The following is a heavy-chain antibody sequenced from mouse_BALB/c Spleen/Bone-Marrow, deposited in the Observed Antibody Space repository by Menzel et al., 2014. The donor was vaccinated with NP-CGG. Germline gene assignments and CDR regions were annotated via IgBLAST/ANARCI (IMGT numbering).Heavy chain of an antibody. CDR3: SRLYYYGNFAY. J-gene: IGHJ3*01. CDR1: GFDFSRYW. CDR2: INPDSSTI. D-gene: IGHD1-1*01. Sequence: EVKLQESGGGLVQPGGSLTLSCAASGFDFSRYWMSWVRQAPGKGLEWIGEINPDSSTINYTPSLKDKFTISRDNAKNTLYLQMSKVRSEDTALYYCSRLYYYGNFAYWGQGTLVTVSA. V-gene: IGHV4-1*02.